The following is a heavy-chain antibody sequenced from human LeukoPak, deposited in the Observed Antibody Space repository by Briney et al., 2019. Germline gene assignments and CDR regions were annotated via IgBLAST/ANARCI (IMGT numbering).Heavy chain of an antibody. CDR1: GFTFDDYA. CDR2: IIWNSDNI. CDR3: AISQRQLWDFGY. D-gene: IGHD5-18*01. J-gene: IGHJ4*02. V-gene: IGHV3-9*01. Sequence: GGSLRLSCAASGFTFDDYAMHWVRQVPGKGLEWVSGIIWNSDNIGYADSVKGRFTISRDNAKNSLYLHMRSLRAEDTALYYCAISQRQLWDFGYWGQGTLVTVSS.